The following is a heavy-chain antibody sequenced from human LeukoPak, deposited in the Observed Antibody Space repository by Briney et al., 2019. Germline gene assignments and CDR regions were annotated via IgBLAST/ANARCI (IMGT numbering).Heavy chain of an antibody. CDR1: GFTFSTYW. Sequence: GGSLRLSCAGSGFTFSTYWMNWVRQAPGMGLVWVASIKQDGSQKYYVDPVKGRFTISRDNAKNSLYLQMNSLRVEDTAVYYCARDYFVDGSNSRIFFDSWGQGTLVTVSS. D-gene: IGHD5-24*01. CDR3: ARDYFVDGSNSRIFFDS. CDR2: IKQDGSQK. J-gene: IGHJ4*02. V-gene: IGHV3-7*01.